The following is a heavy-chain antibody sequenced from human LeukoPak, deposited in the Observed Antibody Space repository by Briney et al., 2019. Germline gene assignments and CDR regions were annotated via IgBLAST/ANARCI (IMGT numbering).Heavy chain of an antibody. Sequence: SETLSLTCTVSGGFISRNSFYWGWIRQPPGKGLEWIGSIYYSGTTYYNPSLKSRVTISVDTSKNQFSLKLNSVTAADTAVYYCARIDNWNDGGYWGQGTLVTVSS. D-gene: IGHD1-20*01. CDR1: GGFISRNSFY. CDR3: ARIDNWNDGGY. V-gene: IGHV4-39*01. J-gene: IGHJ4*02. CDR2: IYYSGTT.